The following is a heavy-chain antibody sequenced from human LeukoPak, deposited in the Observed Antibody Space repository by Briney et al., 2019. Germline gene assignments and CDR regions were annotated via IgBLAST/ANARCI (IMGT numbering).Heavy chain of an antibody. Sequence: ASVKVSCKASGYTFTSYAMHWVRQAPGQRLEWMGWINAGNGNTNYAQKLQGRVTMTTDTSTSTAYMELRSLRSDDTAVYYCARVAGWYYYMDVWGKGTTVTVSS. J-gene: IGHJ6*03. CDR1: GYTFTSYA. V-gene: IGHV1-3*01. CDR2: INAGNGNT. D-gene: IGHD2-15*01. CDR3: ARVAGWYYYMDV.